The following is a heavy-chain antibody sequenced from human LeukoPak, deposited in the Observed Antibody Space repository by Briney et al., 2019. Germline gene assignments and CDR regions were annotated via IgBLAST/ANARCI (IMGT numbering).Heavy chain of an antibody. V-gene: IGHV3-23*01. Sequence: GGSLRLSCAASGFTFSSYAMSWVRQAPGKGLEWVSAISGSGGSTYYADSVKGRFTISRDNSKNTLYLQMNSLRAEDTAVYYCAKALSPYYYDSSGYYSPDYWGQGTLVTVSS. J-gene: IGHJ4*02. D-gene: IGHD3-22*01. CDR3: AKALSPYYYDSSGYYSPDY. CDR2: ISGSGGST. CDR1: GFTFSSYA.